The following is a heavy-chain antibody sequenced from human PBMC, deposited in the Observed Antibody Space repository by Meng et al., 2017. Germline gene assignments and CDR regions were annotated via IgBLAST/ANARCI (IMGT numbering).Heavy chain of an antibody. CDR2: IIPIFGTA. D-gene: IGHD3-22*01. J-gene: IGHJ4*02. Sequence: SVKVSCKASGGTCSSYAISWVRQAPGQGLEWMGGIIPIFGTANYAQKFQGRVTITADKSTSTAYMELSSLRSEDTAVYYCASTGHYDSSGYLPDYWGQGTLVTVSS. CDR1: GGTCSSYA. CDR3: ASTGHYDSSGYLPDY. V-gene: IGHV1-69*06.